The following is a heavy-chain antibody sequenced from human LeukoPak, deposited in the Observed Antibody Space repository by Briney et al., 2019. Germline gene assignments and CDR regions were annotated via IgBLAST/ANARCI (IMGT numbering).Heavy chain of an antibody. CDR1: GFTFSSHT. J-gene: IGHJ4*02. D-gene: IGHD1-1*01. V-gene: IGHV3-64*01. CDR3: ARVRRAGTWGDFDY. Sequence: GGSLRLSCAASGFTFSSHTMSWVRQAPGEGLEYVSAISANGVSTYYANSVKGRFTISRDNSKNTLYLQMGSLRAEDMAVYYCARVRRAGTWGDFDYWGQGTLVTVSS. CDR2: ISANGVST.